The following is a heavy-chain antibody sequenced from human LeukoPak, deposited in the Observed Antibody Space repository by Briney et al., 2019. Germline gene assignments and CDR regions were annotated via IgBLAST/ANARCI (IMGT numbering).Heavy chain of an antibody. D-gene: IGHD6-6*01. CDR1: GYSISSGYY. J-gene: IGHJ1*01. Sequence: SETLSLTCSVSGYSISSGYYWGWIRQPPGKGLEWIGSILQSGSTYYNPSLKSRVTISLDRSMTQFSLKLSSVTAADTAVYYCARGGGQLGVAEYFQHWGQGTLVTVSS. V-gene: IGHV4-38-2*02. CDR2: ILQSGST. CDR3: ARGGGQLGVAEYFQH.